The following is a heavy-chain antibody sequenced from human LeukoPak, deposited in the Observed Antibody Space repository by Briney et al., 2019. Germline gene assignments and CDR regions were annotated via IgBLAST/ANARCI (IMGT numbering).Heavy chain of an antibody. D-gene: IGHD3-3*01. CDR1: GFTFSSYG. Sequence: GGSLRLSCAASGFTFSSYGMHWVRQAPGKGLEWVAVISHDGGYKDYADSVKGRFTISRDNSKNTLYLQMNSLKTEDTAVYYCTRSNYDFWSGYQNWFDPWGQGTLVTVSS. CDR3: TRSNYDFWSGYQNWFDP. CDR2: ISHDGGYK. J-gene: IGHJ5*02. V-gene: IGHV3-30*03.